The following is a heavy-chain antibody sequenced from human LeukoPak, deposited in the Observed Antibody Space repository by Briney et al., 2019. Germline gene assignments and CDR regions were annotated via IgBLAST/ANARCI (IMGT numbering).Heavy chain of an antibody. J-gene: IGHJ5*02. D-gene: IGHD3-10*01. V-gene: IGHV5-51*01. CDR1: GSRFSYYW. CDR3: ARLPNSGADLTWFDP. Sequence: GASLQISCEASGSRFSYYWIAWVRPVPGKGLEWMGVIYPYDSHTRYSPSFQGQVTISADKSISTAYLQWSSLKASDSAMYFCARLPNSGADLTWFDPWGQGTLVTVSS. CDR2: IYPYDSHT.